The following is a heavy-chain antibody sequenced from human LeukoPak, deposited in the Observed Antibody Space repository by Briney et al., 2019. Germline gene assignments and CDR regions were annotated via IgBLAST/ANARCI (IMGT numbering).Heavy chain of an antibody. Sequence: GESLKISCKCSGYSFTTYWIAWVRPMPGKGLEWMGIRYPGDSDTRYSPSFQGQVPISVDKSIRTAYLQWSSLKASDSAMYYCARLGWVGATQTPFDYWGQGTLATVSS. CDR3: ARLGWVGATQTPFDY. D-gene: IGHD1-26*01. V-gene: IGHV5-51*01. CDR1: GYSFTTYW. J-gene: IGHJ4*02. CDR2: RYPGDSDT.